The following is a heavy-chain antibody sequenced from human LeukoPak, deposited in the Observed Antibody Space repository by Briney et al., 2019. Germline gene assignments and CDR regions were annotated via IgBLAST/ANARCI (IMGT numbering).Heavy chain of an antibody. J-gene: IGHJ4*02. CDR2: IYYSGST. Sequence: SETLFLTCTVSGGSISSYYWSWIRQPPGKGLEWIGDIYYSGSTNYNPSLKSRVTISVDTSKNQFSLKLSSVTAADTAVYYCARDLSYDSSGYFDYWGQGTLVTVSS. V-gene: IGHV4-59*01. D-gene: IGHD3-22*01. CDR1: GGSISSYY. CDR3: ARDLSYDSSGYFDY.